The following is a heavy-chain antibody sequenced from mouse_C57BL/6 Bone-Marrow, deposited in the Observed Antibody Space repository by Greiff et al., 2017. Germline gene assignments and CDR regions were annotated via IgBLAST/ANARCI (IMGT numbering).Heavy chain of an antibody. D-gene: IGHD2-3*01. CDR2: IHPSDSDT. J-gene: IGHJ2*01. CDR3: TRPWLLYFDY. CDR1: GYTFTSYW. V-gene: IGHV1-59*01. Sequence: QVQLQQPGAELVRPGTSVKLSCKASGYTFTSYWMHWVKQRPGQGLEWIGVIHPSDSDTNYNQKFKGKATLTVETSSSTAYMQLSSLTSEDSAFYSCTRPWLLYFDYWGQGTTLTVSS.